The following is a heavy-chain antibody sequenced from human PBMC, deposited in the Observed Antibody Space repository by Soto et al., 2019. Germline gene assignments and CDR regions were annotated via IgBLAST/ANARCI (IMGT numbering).Heavy chain of an antibody. CDR1: GYTFNTYY. Sequence: QVQLVQSGAEVRKPGASAKVSCKPSGYTFNTYYLHWLRQAPGQALEWMGVIHPSGGGTTYAQKFLGRVTVTRATSTTTVFMELSSLRSDDTAVYYCARGGHIAVVTASFDNWGQGTLVTVSS. CDR3: ARGGHIAVVTASFDN. V-gene: IGHV1-46*02. J-gene: IGHJ4*02. CDR2: IHPSGGGT. D-gene: IGHD2-21*02.